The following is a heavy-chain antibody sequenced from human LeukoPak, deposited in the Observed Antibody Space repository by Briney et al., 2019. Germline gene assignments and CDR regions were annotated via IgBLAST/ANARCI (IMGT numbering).Heavy chain of an antibody. D-gene: IGHD2-21*01. Sequence: GGSLRLSCAASGFTFSSYSMNWVRQAPGKGLEWVSSISSSSSSYIYYADSVKGRFTISRDNAKNSLYLQMNSLRAEDTAVYYCARESTYCGGDCPVNYWGQGTLVTVSS. CDR3: ARESTYCGGDCPVNY. V-gene: IGHV3-21*01. CDR1: GFTFSSYS. CDR2: ISSSSSSYI. J-gene: IGHJ4*02.